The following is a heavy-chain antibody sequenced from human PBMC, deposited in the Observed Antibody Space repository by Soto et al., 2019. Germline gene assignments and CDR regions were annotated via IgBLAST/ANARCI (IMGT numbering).Heavy chain of an antibody. J-gene: IGHJ4*02. V-gene: IGHV4-30-2*01. CDR3: ARGSTDYFDSTGYNGYFDY. D-gene: IGHD3-22*01. Sequence: TLSLTSAVSGFSMSSDHYSWTWIRQPPGKAVEWLGYISDSGDTYYNPSLKSRATISADRPKNQFSLNLSSVTAADTAVYYCARGSTDYFDSTGYNGYFDYWGQGSPVTVS. CDR1: GFSMSSDHYS. CDR2: ISDSGDT.